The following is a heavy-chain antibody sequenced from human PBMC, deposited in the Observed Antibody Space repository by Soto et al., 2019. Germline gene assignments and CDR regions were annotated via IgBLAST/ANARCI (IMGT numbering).Heavy chain of an antibody. Sequence: QVQLVQSGAEVKKPGSSVKVSCKASGGTFSSYAISWVRQAPGQGLEWMGGIIPIFGTANYAQKFQGRVTITADESTSAAYMEASSLRSESTAVYYCARETNTVAIDPPRFDYCGQGALVTVSS. CDR3: ARETNTVAIDPPRFDY. D-gene: IGHD4-17*01. CDR2: IIPIFGTA. J-gene: IGHJ4*02. CDR1: GGTFSSYA. V-gene: IGHV1-69*12.